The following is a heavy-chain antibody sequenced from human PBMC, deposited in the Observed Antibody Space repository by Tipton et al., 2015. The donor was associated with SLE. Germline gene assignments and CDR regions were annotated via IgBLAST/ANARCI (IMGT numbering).Heavy chain of an antibody. CDR2: INHSGST. J-gene: IGHJ3*02. Sequence: TLSLTCAVYGGSFSGYYWSWIRQPPGKGLEWIGEINHSGSTNYNPSLKSRVTISVDTSKNQFSLKLSSVTAADTAVYYCARGRGDAFDIWGQGTMVTVSS. CDR3: ARGRGDAFDI. V-gene: IGHV4-34*01. CDR1: GGSFSGYY.